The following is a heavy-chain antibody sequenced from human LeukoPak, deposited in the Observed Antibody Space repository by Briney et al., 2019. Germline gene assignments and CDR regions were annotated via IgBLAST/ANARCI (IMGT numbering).Heavy chain of an antibody. CDR2: ISGSGGST. D-gene: IGHD4-23*01. CDR1: GFTFSSYE. V-gene: IGHV3-23*01. Sequence: GGSLRLSCAASGFTFSSYEMNWVRQAPGKGLEWVSAISGSGGSTYYADSVKGRFTISRDNSKNTLYLQMNSLRAEDTAVYYCAKDTYAGRAYYFDYWGQGTLVTVSS. CDR3: AKDTYAGRAYYFDY. J-gene: IGHJ4*02.